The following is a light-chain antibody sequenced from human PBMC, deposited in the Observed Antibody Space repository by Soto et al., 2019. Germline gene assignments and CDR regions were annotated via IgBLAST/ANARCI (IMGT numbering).Light chain of an antibody. CDR1: SSDVGGYNY. CDR2: EVS. V-gene: IGLV2-14*01. Sequence: QSALTQPASVSGSPGQSITISCTGTSSDVGGYNYVSWYQQHPGKAPKLTIYEVSNRPSGVSNRFSGSKSGNTASLTISGLQAEDEADYFCSSYTRSDTFPYVFGTGTKVTVL. CDR3: SSYTRSDTFPYV. J-gene: IGLJ1*01.